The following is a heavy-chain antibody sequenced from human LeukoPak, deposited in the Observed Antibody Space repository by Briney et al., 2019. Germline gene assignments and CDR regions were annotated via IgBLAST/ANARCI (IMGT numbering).Heavy chain of an antibody. Sequence: SETLSLTCTVSGGFITSYYWTWIRQPPGKGLEWIGYIYSSGSTNYNPSLKSRVTISVDTSKSQFSLKLSSVTAADTAVYYCARGRTTTGPDYWGQGTLVTVSS. D-gene: IGHD1/OR15-1a*01. J-gene: IGHJ4*02. CDR2: IYSSGST. CDR3: ARGRTTTGPDY. CDR1: GGFITSYY. V-gene: IGHV4-59*01.